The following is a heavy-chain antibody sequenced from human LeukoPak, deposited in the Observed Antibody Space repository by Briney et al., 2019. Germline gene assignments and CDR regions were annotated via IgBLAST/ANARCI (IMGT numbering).Heavy chain of an antibody. CDR2: IYTSGST. CDR1: GGSISSGSYD. CDR3: ARQNGSSSSWYEN. D-gene: IGHD6-13*01. Sequence: SQTLSLTCTVSGGSISSGSYDWSWIRQPAGKGLEWIGRIYTSGSTNYNPSLKSRVTISVDTSKNQFSLKLSSVTAADTAVYYCARQNGSSSSWYENWGQGTLVTVSS. J-gene: IGHJ1*01. V-gene: IGHV4-61*02.